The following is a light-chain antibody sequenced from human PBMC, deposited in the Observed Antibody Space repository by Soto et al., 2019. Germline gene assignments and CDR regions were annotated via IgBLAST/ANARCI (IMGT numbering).Light chain of an antibody. CDR3: YSYAGSSTFVV. V-gene: IGLV2-23*01. CDR2: EGS. J-gene: IGLJ2*01. Sequence: QSVLTEPASVSGSTEQSITISCTGTSSDVGSYNLVSWYQQHPGKAPKLMIYEGSKRPSGVSNRFSGSKSGNTASLTISGLQAEDEADYYCYSYAGSSTFVVFGGGTKLTVL. CDR1: SSDVGSYNL.